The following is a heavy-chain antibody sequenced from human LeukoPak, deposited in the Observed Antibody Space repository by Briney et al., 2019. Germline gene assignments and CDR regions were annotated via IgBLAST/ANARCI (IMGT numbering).Heavy chain of an antibody. J-gene: IGHJ1*01. Sequence: GGSLRLSCAASGFTFSSYALTWVRQAPGKGLEWVSGIRDNGDTTYYADSVKGRFTISRDNSKNTLYLQMNSLRVEDTAVYYCAQNLVAAAGDHWGQGTLLIVSS. D-gene: IGHD6-13*01. V-gene: IGHV3-23*01. CDR3: AQNLVAAAGDH. CDR2: IRDNGDTT. CDR1: GFTFSSYA.